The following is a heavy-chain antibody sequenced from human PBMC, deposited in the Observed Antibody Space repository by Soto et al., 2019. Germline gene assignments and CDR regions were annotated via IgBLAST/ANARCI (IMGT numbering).Heavy chain of an antibody. CDR1: GGSVSSGSYY. D-gene: IGHD3-3*01. Sequence: SETLSLTCTVSGGSVSSGSYYWSWIRQPPGKGLEYIGYLYYSGGTNYNPSLKSRVTISVDTPKNQFSLKLTSVTAADTAIYYCARGQAFWTGYYRMPYYFDYWGQGTLVTV. CDR3: ARGQAFWTGYYRMPYYFDY. J-gene: IGHJ4*02. V-gene: IGHV4-61*01. CDR2: LYYSGGT.